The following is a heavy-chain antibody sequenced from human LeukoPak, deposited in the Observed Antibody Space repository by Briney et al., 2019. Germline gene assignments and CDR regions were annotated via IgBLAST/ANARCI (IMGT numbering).Heavy chain of an antibody. Sequence: GGSLRLSCAASRFTFRNYGMHWVRQAPGKGLEWVATIWYDGSNQYYADSVKGRFTISRDNSKNTLYLQMNSLRVEDTAVYYCAKGSYYDSSGSFYFDYWGQGTLVTVSS. CDR2: IWYDGSNQ. J-gene: IGHJ4*02. CDR1: RFTFRNYG. V-gene: IGHV3-33*06. D-gene: IGHD3-22*01. CDR3: AKGSYYDSSGSFYFDY.